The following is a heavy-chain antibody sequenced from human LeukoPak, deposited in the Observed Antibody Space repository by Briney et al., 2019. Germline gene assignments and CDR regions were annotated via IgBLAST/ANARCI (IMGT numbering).Heavy chain of an antibody. CDR1: GFTVSSNY. D-gene: IGHD3-22*01. J-gene: IGHJ4*02. CDR3: ARAPGDSSGYYYAFDY. Sequence: GGSLRLSCAASGFTVSSNYTSWVRQAPGKGLEWVSVIYSGGSTYYADSVKGRFTISRDNSKNTLYLQMNSLRAEDTAVYYCARAPGDSSGYYYAFDYWGQGTLVTVSS. V-gene: IGHV3-66*01. CDR2: IYSGGST.